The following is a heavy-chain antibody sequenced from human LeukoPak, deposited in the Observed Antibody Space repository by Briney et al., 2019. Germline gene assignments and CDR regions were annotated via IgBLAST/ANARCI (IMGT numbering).Heavy chain of an antibody. J-gene: IGHJ4*02. D-gene: IGHD6-13*01. CDR3: ARSALGTFKGFRVPERGELYFDY. Sequence: RPSETLSLTCTVSGYSISSGYYWSWIRQPPGKGLEWIGEINHSGSTNYNPSLKSRVTISVDTSKNQFSLKLRSVTAADTAVYYCARSALGTFKGFRVPERGELYFDYWGQGTLVTVSS. CDR1: GYSISSGYY. V-gene: IGHV4-38-2*02. CDR2: INHSGST.